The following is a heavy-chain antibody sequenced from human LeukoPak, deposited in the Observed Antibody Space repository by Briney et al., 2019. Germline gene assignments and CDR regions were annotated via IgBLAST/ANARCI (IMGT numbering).Heavy chain of an antibody. J-gene: IGHJ4*02. V-gene: IGHV3-21*01. Sequence: GGSLRLSCAASGFTFSSYSMNWVRQAPGKGLEWVSSISSSSSYIYYADSAKGQFTISRDNAKNSLYLQMNSLRAEDTAVYYCARAEGSSWYAYWGQGTLVTVSS. D-gene: IGHD6-13*01. CDR3: ARAEGSSWYAY. CDR2: ISSSSSYI. CDR1: GFTFSSYS.